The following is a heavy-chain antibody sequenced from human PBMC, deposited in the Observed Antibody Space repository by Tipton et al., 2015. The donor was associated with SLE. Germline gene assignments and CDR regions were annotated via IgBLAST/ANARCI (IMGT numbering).Heavy chain of an antibody. D-gene: IGHD6-19*01. CDR1: GGSISSGGYY. CDR2: INHSGST. J-gene: IGHJ4*02. V-gene: IGHV4-34*01. Sequence: LSLTCAVSGGSISSGGYYWSWIRQPPGKGLEWIGEINHSGSTNYNPSLKSRVTISVDTSKNQFSLKLSSVTAADTAVYYCAREDSSGWFDYWGQGTLVTVSS. CDR3: AREDSSGWFDY.